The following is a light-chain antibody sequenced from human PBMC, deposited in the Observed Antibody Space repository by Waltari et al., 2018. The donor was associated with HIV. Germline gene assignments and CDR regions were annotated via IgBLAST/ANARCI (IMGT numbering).Light chain of an antibody. CDR2: SNK. Sequence: QSVLTQPPSASGTPGERVTISCSGSNSNIGNNPVEWYQQLPGTAPKLHIYSNKQRPSGVPDRLSGSKSDTSGSRAISGLQSEDEAHYYCGVWDDSLDGRVFGGGTKLTVL. CDR1: NSNIGNNP. CDR3: GVWDDSLDGRV. J-gene: IGLJ2*01. V-gene: IGLV1-44*01.